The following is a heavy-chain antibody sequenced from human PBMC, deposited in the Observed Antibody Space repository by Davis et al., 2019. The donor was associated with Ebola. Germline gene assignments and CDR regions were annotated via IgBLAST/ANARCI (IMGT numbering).Heavy chain of an antibody. V-gene: IGHV3-48*04. CDR3: AKDRAAVADWYFDL. CDR1: GFTFSSYN. Sequence: GGSLRLSCAASGFTFSSYNMNWVRQAPGKGLEWVSYISSGSSTIYYADSVKGRFTISRDNSKNTLYLQMNSLRAEDTAVYYCAKDRAAVADWYFDLWGRGTLVTVSS. J-gene: IGHJ2*01. CDR2: ISSGSSTI. D-gene: IGHD6-19*01.